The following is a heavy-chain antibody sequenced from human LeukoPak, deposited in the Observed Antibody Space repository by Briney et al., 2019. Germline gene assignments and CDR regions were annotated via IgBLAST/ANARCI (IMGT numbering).Heavy chain of an antibody. D-gene: IGHD3-22*01. CDR3: AREAESYYDSTGYYDVFDI. Sequence: PSETLSLTCTVSGGSISSYYWSWIRQPPGKGLEWIGYTYYSGSTNYNPSLKSRVTISLDTSKNQFSLKLSSVTAADTAVYYCAREAESYYDSTGYYDVFDIWSEGTMVSVSS. CDR2: TYYSGST. V-gene: IGHV4-59*12. J-gene: IGHJ3*02. CDR1: GGSISSYY.